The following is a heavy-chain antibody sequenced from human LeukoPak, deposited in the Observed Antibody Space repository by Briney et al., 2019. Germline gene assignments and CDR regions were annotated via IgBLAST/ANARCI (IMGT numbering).Heavy chain of an antibody. CDR1: GFTFSSYS. CDR2: ISSSSSYI. J-gene: IGHJ4*02. Sequence: PGGSLRLSCAASGFTFSSYSMNWVRQAPGKGLEWVSSISSSSSYIYYADSVKGRFTISRDNAKNSLYLQMNSLRAEDTAVYYCARDHGIGWSNTRDYWGQGTLVTVSS. D-gene: IGHD6-19*01. V-gene: IGHV3-21*01. CDR3: ARDHGIGWSNTRDY.